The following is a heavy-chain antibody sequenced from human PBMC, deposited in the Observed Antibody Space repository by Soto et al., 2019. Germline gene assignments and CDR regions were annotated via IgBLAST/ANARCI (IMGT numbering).Heavy chain of an antibody. V-gene: IGHV1-3*05. CDR2: INAGNGNT. CDR3: ARAVAVPADFDY. Sequence: QVQLVQSGAEEKKPGPSVKVSCKAPGYTFTGYAMHWVRQAPGQRLEWMGWINAGNGNTKYSQKFQGRVTITRSTSASTAYLELSSLRSEDTAVFYCARAVAVPADFDYWGQGTLVTVSS. CDR1: GYTFTGYA. D-gene: IGHD6-19*01. J-gene: IGHJ4*02.